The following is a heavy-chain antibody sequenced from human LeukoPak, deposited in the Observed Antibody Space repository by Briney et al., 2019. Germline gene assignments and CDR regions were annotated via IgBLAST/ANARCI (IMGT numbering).Heavy chain of an antibody. CDR2: ISRNSGSM. CDR3: AKEPYSSSWSFDY. J-gene: IGHJ4*02. D-gene: IGHD6-13*01. CDR1: GFTFDDYA. Sequence: GGSLRLSCAASGFTFDDYAMHWVRQAPGKGLEWVSGISRNSGSMDYADSVKGRFTISRDNSKNTLYLQMNSLRAEDTAVYYCAKEPYSSSWSFDYWGQGTLVTVSS. V-gene: IGHV3-9*01.